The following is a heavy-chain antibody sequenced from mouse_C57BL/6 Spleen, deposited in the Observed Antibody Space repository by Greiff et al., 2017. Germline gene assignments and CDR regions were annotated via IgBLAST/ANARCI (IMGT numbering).Heavy chain of an antibody. V-gene: IGHV14-2*01. CDR2: IDPEDGET. CDR3: ARSYCGSSPCAMDY. J-gene: IGHJ4*01. D-gene: IGHD1-1*01. CDR1: GFNIKDYY. Sequence: EVQLQQSGAELVKPGASVKLSCTASGFNIKDYYMHWVKQRTEQGLEWIGRIDPEDGETQYAPKFQGKATITADTSSNTAYLQLSSVTSEDAAVYYCARSYCGSSPCAMDYWGQGTAVTVSS.